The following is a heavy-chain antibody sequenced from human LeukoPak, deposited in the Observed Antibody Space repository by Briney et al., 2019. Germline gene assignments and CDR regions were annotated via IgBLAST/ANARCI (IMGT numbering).Heavy chain of an antibody. D-gene: IGHD3-16*01. V-gene: IGHV3-7*01. Sequence: GGSLRLSCAASGFTFSNYWIAWLRQAPGEGLEWVANVEKDGSGKNYADSVKGRFIISRDNAKNSLYLQMNSLRVEDTAVYFCAREVGIGTGAYNYWGQGTLVTVSS. CDR3: AREVGIGTGAYNY. J-gene: IGHJ4*02. CDR2: VEKDGSGK. CDR1: GFTFSNYW.